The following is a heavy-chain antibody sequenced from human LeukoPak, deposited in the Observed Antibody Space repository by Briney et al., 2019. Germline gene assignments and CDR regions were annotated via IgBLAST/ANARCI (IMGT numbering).Heavy chain of an antibody. V-gene: IGHV1-8*01. J-gene: IGHJ4*02. D-gene: IGHD3-10*01. CDR3: AVGYGSGSYYNSLDY. CDR2: MNPNSSNT. Sequence: ASVRVSCKASGYTFTSYDINWVRQAPGQGLEWMGWMNPNSSNTGYAQKFQGRVTMTRNTSISTAYMELSSLRSEDTAVYYCAVGYGSGSYYNSLDYWGQGTLVTVSS. CDR1: GYTFTSYD.